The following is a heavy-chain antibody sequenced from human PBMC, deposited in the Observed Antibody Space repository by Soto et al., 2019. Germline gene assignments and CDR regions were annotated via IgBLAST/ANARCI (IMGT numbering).Heavy chain of an antibody. Sequence: RGESLKISWKGSGYRFTTYWIGWVRQLPGQGLEWMGVMFPGDSDTRYSPSFQGQVTMSADPSTNTAYLEWSSLKAADSAMYYCARVPDSSLGTMDVWGQGTTVSVSS. V-gene: IGHV5-51*01. CDR3: ARVPDSSLGTMDV. D-gene: IGHD6-19*01. CDR2: MFPGDSDT. J-gene: IGHJ6*02. CDR1: GYRFTTYW.